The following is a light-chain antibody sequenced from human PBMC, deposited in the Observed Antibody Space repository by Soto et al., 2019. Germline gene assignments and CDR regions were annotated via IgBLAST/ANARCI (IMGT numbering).Light chain of an antibody. CDR2: AAS. CDR3: QQSYSLPPTWT. J-gene: IGKJ1*01. CDR1: QSISSY. V-gene: IGKV1-39*01. Sequence: DIQMTQSPSSLSASVGDRVTITCRASQSISSYLNWYQQKPGKAPKLLIYAASSLQSGVPSRFSGSGSGTDFTLTISSLQPEDFATYYCQQSYSLPPTWTFGQGTKVDIK.